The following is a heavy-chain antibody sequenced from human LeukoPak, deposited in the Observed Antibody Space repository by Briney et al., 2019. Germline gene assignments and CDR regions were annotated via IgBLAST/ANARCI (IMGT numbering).Heavy chain of an antibody. V-gene: IGHV1-2*04. CDR1: GYTFTVYY. CDR3: AREEGHYDFWSGYTNWFDP. J-gene: IGHJ5*02. Sequence: ASVKVSCKASGYTFTVYYMHWVRQAPGQGLEWMGWINPNSGGTNYAQKFQGWVTMTRDTSISTAYMELSRLRSDDTAVYYCAREEGHYDFWSGYTNWFDPWGQGTLVTVSS. D-gene: IGHD3-3*01. CDR2: INPNSGGT.